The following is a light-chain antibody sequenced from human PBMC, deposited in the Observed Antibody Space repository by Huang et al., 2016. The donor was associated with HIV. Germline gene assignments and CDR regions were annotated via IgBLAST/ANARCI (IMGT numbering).Light chain of an antibody. V-gene: IGKV1-6*01. CDR2: AAT. J-gene: IGKJ2*01. CDR1: QGIRND. Sequence: AIQMTQSPSSLSASVGDRVTITCRASQGIRNDLGWYQQKPGKPPKLLLYAATSLQSGVPSRFSGSGSDTNFTLPISGLQPEDFATYFCLQDYNFPYTFGQGTEAE. CDR3: LQDYNFPYT.